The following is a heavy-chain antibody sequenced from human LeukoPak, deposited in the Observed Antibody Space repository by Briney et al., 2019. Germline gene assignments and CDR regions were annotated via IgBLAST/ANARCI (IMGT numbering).Heavy chain of an antibody. D-gene: IGHD3-16*02. Sequence: PSETLSLTCTVSGYSISSGYYWGWIRQPPGKGLEWIGSIYHSGSTYYNPSLKSRVTISVDTSKNQFSLKLSSVTAADTAVYYCARVCCYDYVWGSYRRNFDYWGQGTLVTVSS. CDR2: IYHSGST. CDR1: GYSISSGYY. CDR3: ARVCCYDYVWGSYRRNFDY. V-gene: IGHV4-38-2*02. J-gene: IGHJ4*02.